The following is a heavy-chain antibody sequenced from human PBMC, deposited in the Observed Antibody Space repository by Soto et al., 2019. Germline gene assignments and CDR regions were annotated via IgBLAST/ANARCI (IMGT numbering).Heavy chain of an antibody. CDR1: GFTFSSYS. V-gene: IGHV3-48*01. J-gene: IGHJ5*02. CDR2: ISSSSSTI. Sequence: EVQLVESGGGLVQPGGSLRLSCAASGFTFSSYSMNWVRQAPGKGLEWVSYISSSSSTIYYADSVKGRFTISRDNAKNSLYLQMNSLRAEDTAVYYCARGAYYYDSSGLSSWGQGTLGTVS. CDR3: ARGAYYYDSSGLSS. D-gene: IGHD3-22*01.